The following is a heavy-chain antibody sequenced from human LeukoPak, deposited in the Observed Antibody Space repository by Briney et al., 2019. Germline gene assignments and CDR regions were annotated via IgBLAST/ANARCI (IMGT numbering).Heavy chain of an antibody. J-gene: IGHJ6*03. Sequence: GGSLRLSCAASGFTFSSYGMSWVRQAPGKGLEWVSAISGSGGSTYYADSVKGRFTISRDNSKNTLYLQMNSLRAEDTAVYYCAKLGGYTLNYYYYYMDVWGKGTTVTISS. CDR2: ISGSGGST. CDR1: GFTFSSYG. V-gene: IGHV3-23*01. D-gene: IGHD1-1*01. CDR3: AKLGGYTLNYYYYYMDV.